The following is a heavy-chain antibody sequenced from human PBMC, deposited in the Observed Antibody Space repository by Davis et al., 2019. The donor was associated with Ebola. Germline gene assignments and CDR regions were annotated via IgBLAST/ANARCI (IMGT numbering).Heavy chain of an antibody. D-gene: IGHD1-26*01. CDR3: AKDIQSVGATTVYGLDV. Sequence: PGGSLRLSCAASGFTFDDYAMHWVRQAPGKGLEWVSGISWNSGSIGYADSVKGRFTISRDNAKNSLYLQMNSLRAEDTALYYCAKDIQSVGATTVYGLDVWGQGTTVTVSS. J-gene: IGHJ6*02. CDR2: ISWNSGSI. V-gene: IGHV3-9*01. CDR1: GFTFDDYA.